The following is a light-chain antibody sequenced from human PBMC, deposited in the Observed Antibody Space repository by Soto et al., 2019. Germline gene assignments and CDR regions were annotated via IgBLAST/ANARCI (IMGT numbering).Light chain of an antibody. J-gene: IGLJ1*01. CDR1: SSDVGGYNY. Sequence: QSALTQPASVSGSPGQSITISCTGTSSDVGGYNYVSWYQQHPGKAPKLMICEVSDRPSGVSNRFSGSKSGNTASLTISGLQAEDEADYYCSSYTITSTYVFGTGTKVTVL. V-gene: IGLV2-14*01. CDR2: EVS. CDR3: SSYTITSTYV.